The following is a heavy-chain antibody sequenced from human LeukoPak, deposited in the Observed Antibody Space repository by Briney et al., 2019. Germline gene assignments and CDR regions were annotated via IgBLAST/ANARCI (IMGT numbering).Heavy chain of an antibody. V-gene: IGHV4-34*01. D-gene: IGHD5-12*01. CDR1: GGSFSGYY. CDR2: ISGTT. Sequence: SETLPLTCGVSGGSFSGYYWSWIRQPPAKGLEWIGEISGTTNYNPSLKSRVTISVDTSKNQFSLKLTSVTAADTAVYYCAREPTSGREPTSGRPLDYWGQGTLVTVSS. J-gene: IGHJ4*02. CDR3: AREPTSGREPTSGRPLDY.